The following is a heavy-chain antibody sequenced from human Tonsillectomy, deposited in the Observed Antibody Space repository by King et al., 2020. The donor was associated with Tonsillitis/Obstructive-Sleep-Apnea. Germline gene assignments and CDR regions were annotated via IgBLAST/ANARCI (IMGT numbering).Heavy chain of an antibody. D-gene: IGHD3-3*01. CDR3: ARFCGNGIFGVVIDDYFDV. J-gene: IGHJ2*01. Sequence: TLKESGPTPMKPTQNLTLTCTFSGFSLSTSGVGVGWIRQPPGKALEWLALIYWDVDKRYSPSLMSRITIAKDTSKNQVVLIMTNMDPVDTGTYYCARFCGNGIFGVVIDDYFDVWGRGTLVTVSS. CDR1: GFSLSTSGVG. V-gene: IGHV2-5*02. CDR2: IYWDVDK.